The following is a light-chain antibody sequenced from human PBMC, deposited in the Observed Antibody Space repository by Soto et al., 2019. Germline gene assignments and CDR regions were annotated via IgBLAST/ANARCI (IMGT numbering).Light chain of an antibody. V-gene: IGLV1-40*01. CDR3: QSYDSRVSGRRL. CDR1: SSNIGAGYD. CDR2: GNS. Sequence: QSVLTQPPAASGAPGQTVTISCTGSSSNIGAGYDVHWYQQLPGSAPNLLIYGNSNRPSGVPDRFSGSKSGTSASLAITGLQAEDEADYYCQSYDSRVSGRRLFGGGTKLTVL. J-gene: IGLJ2*01.